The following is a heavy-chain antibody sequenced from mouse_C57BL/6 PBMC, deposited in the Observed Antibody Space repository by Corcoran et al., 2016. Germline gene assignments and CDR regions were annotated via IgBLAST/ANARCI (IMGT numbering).Heavy chain of an antibody. CDR3: ARADYKDFDY. CDR1: GYTFTTYG. V-gene: IGHV9-3*01. CDR2: INTYSGVP. D-gene: IGHD2-12*01. J-gene: IGHJ2*01. Sequence: QIQLVQSGPELKKPGETVKISCKASGYTFTTYGMSWVKQAPGKGLKWMGWINTYSGVPTYADDFKGRFAFSLETSASTAYLQINNLKNEDTATYFCARADYKDFDYWGQGTTLTVSS.